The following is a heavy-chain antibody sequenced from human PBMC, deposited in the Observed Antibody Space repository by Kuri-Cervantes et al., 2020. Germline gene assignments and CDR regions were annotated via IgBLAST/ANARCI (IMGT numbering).Heavy chain of an antibody. V-gene: IGHV3-30*18. Sequence: GESLKISCAASGFTFSSYGMHWVRQAPGKGLEWVAVISYDGSNKYYADSVKGRFTISRDNSKNTLYLQMNSLRAEDTAVYSCAKDSSYCSGGECFRISFYYSMDVWGQGTTVTVSS. CDR2: ISYDGSNK. D-gene: IGHD2-15*01. J-gene: IGHJ6*02. CDR3: AKDSSYCSGGECFRISFYYSMDV. CDR1: GFTFSSYG.